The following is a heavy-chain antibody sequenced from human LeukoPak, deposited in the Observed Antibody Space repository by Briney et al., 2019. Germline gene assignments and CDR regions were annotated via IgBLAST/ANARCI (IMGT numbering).Heavy chain of an antibody. CDR2: MGPNSGDT. Sequence: GASVKVSCKASGYAFTSYDFNWVRQATGQRPGWMGWMGPNSGDTGYAQKFQDRVTMTRNTSIGTAYMELSSLRSDDTAVYYCARGPPNWGYDYWGPGTLVTVSS. D-gene: IGHD7-27*01. CDR3: ARGPPNWGYDY. V-gene: IGHV1-8*01. J-gene: IGHJ4*02. CDR1: GYAFTSYD.